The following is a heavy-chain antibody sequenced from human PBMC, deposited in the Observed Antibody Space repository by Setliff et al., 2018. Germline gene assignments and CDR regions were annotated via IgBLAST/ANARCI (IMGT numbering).Heavy chain of an antibody. CDR1: GGSISSGSYY. CDR3: ARQIDYGDFQYFDY. V-gene: IGHV4-61*02. CDR2: IFTSGST. J-gene: IGHJ4*02. Sequence: SETLSLTCTVSGGSISSGSYYWSWIRQPAGKGLEWIGRIFTSGSTNYNPSLKSRVTISVDTSKNQFSLKIYSMTAADTAVYYCARQIDYGDFQYFDYWGQGTLVTVSS. D-gene: IGHD4-17*01.